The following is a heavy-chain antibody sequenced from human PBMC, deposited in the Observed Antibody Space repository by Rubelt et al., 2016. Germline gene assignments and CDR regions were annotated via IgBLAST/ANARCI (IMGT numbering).Heavy chain of an antibody. CDR3: ARGQRYSSGWYGERAYYFDY. CDR1: GGSFSAYY. V-gene: IGHV4-34*09. J-gene: IGHJ4*02. D-gene: IGHD6-19*01. CDR2: INQSGRT. Sequence: QVQLQESGPGLVKPSETLSLTCAVYGGSFSAYYWSWIRQSPGKGLEWIGEINQSGRTNYNPSLKSRVTISVDTSKNQFSRKLSSVTAADTAVYYCARGQRYSSGWYGERAYYFDYWGQGTLVTVSS.